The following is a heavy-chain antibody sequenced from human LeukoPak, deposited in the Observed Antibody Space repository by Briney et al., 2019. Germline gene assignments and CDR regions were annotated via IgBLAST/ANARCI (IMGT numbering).Heavy chain of an antibody. CDR3: ARGYTSGWSNWFDP. D-gene: IGHD6-13*01. CDR2: IYYKGSI. J-gene: IGHJ5*02. CDR1: GGSVRGYY. Sequence: SAETLSLTCSVSGGSVRGYYWSWIRQSTGKGLEWIGYIYYKGSINYNPSLKNRVTISVGTSKNQFSLKLSSVTAADTAVYYCARGYTSGWSNWFDPWGQGTLVTVSS. V-gene: IGHV4-59*02.